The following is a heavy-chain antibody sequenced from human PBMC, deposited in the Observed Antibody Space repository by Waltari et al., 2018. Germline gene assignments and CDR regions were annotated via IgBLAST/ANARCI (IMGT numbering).Heavy chain of an antibody. CDR3: ARDRVAGKEQWLALPGY. CDR1: GFTFSSYA. J-gene: IGHJ4*02. CDR2: ISYDGSNK. V-gene: IGHV3-30*01. D-gene: IGHD6-19*01. Sequence: QVQLVESGGGVVQPGRSLRLSCAASGFTFSSYAMHWVRQAPGKGLEWVAVISYDGSNKYYADSVKGRFTISRDNSKNTLYLQMNSLRAEDTAVYYCARDRVAGKEQWLALPGYWGQGTLVTVSS.